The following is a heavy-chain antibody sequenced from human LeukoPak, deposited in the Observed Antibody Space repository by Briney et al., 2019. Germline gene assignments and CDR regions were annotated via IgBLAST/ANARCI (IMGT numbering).Heavy chain of an antibody. J-gene: IGHJ5*02. Sequence: SQTLSLTCAVSGGSISSGGYSWSWIRQPPGKGLEWIGYIYHSGGTYYNPSLKSRVTISVDRSKNQFSLKLSSVTAADTAVYYCARGRFDCSSTSCYRENWFDPWGQGTLVTVSS. D-gene: IGHD2-2*01. V-gene: IGHV4-30-2*01. CDR1: GGSISSGGYS. CDR3: ARGRFDCSSTSCYRENWFDP. CDR2: IYHSGGT.